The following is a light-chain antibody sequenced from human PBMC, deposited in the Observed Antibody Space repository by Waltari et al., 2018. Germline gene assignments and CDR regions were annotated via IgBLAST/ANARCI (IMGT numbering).Light chain of an antibody. J-gene: IGKJ1*01. V-gene: IGKV2D-29*02. CDR2: EVS. Sequence: EIVMTQAQLSLSVTPGQPASMSCKSSQSLLHSDGRARLYWYLQKPGQSPQLLISEVSNRFSGVTERFSGSGSGTDFTLKISRVEAEDVGVDFCMQNIQLPTFGQGTKVEIE. CDR3: MQNIQLPT. CDR1: QSLLHSDGRAR.